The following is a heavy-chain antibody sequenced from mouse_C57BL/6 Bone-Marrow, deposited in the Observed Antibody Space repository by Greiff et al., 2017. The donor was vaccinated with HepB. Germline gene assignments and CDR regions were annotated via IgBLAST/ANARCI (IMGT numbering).Heavy chain of an antibody. CDR3: ASYYGSSSYYFDY. Sequence: EVKLQESVAELVRPGASVKLSCTASGFNIKNTYMHWVKQRPEQGLEWIGRIDPANGNTKYAPKFQGKATITADTSSNTAYLQLSSLTAEDTAIYYCASYYGSSSYYFDYWGQGTTLTVSS. CDR2: IDPANGNT. J-gene: IGHJ2*01. V-gene: IGHV14-3*01. CDR1: GFNIKNTY. D-gene: IGHD1-1*01.